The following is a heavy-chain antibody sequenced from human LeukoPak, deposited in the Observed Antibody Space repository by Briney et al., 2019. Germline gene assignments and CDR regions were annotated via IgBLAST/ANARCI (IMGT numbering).Heavy chain of an antibody. CDR1: GYTFTSYG. V-gene: IGHV1-18*04. CDR2: ISAHNGNT. CDR3: ARRPYYDILTGYDY. J-gene: IGHJ4*02. D-gene: IGHD3-9*01. Sequence: ASVKVSCKASGYTFTSYGISWVRQAPGQGLEWMGWISAHNGNTNYAQKLQGRVTMTTDTSTSTAYMELRSLRSDDTAVYYCARRPYYDILTGYDYWGQGTLVTVSS.